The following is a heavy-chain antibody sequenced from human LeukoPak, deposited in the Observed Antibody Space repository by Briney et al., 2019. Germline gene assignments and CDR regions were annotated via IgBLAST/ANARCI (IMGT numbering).Heavy chain of an antibody. CDR1: GGSISSYY. CDR2: IYYSGST. D-gene: IGHD6-19*01. Sequence: SETLSLTCTVSGGSISSYYWSWIRQPPGKGLEWIGYIYYSGSTYYNPSLKSRVTISVDTSKNQFSLKLSSVTAADTAVYYCARARDPGIAVAGSFDAFDIWGQGTMVTVSS. CDR3: ARARDPGIAVAGSFDAFDI. J-gene: IGHJ3*02. V-gene: IGHV4-30-4*08.